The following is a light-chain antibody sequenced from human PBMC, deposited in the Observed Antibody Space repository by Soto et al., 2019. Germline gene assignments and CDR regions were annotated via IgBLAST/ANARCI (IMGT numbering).Light chain of an antibody. J-gene: IGKJ5*01. CDR2: GAS. Sequence: EIVLTQSPGTLSLSPGERATLSCRASQSFSSSYLAWYQQKPGQAPRLLIYGASSRATGIPDRFSGSGSGTHFTLTISRLEPEDFAVYYCQQYGTSITFGQGTRLE. V-gene: IGKV3-20*01. CDR1: QSFSSSY. CDR3: QQYGTSIT.